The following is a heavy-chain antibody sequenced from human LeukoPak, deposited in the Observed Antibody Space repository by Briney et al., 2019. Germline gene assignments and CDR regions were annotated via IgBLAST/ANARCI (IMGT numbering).Heavy chain of an antibody. D-gene: IGHD2-15*01. CDR3: ARARKVVVVAGWGAPDY. Sequence: SGGSLRLSCAASGFTFSSYSMNWVRQAPGKGLEWVSSISSSSYIYYADSVKGRFTISRDNAKNSLYLQMNSLRAEDTAVYYCARARKVVVVAGWGAPDYWGQGTLVTVSS. V-gene: IGHV3-21*01. CDR1: GFTFSSYS. CDR2: ISSSSYI. J-gene: IGHJ4*02.